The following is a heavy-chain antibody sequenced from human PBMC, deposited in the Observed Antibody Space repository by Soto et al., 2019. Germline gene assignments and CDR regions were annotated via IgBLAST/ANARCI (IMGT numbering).Heavy chain of an antibody. Sequence: QVQLVESGGGVVQPGRSLRLSCAASGFPFNTYGMHWVRQAPGKGLEWVAVISYDGSNKYYADSVKGRFTMSRDNSKNTLYLQMNSLRAEDTAVYYAAAGWYYFDYWGQGTLVTVSS. CDR3: AAGWYYFDY. CDR1: GFPFNTYG. CDR2: ISYDGSNK. D-gene: IGHD6-19*01. V-gene: IGHV3-30*03. J-gene: IGHJ4*02.